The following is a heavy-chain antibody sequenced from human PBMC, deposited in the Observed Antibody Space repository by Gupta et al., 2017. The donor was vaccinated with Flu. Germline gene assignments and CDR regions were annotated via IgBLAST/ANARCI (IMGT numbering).Heavy chain of an antibody. J-gene: IGHJ4*02. Sequence: APGKGLEWVAVISYDGSNKYYADSVKGRFTISRDNSKNTLYLQMNSLRAEDTAVYYCAKDGGVDTAMAVTDYWGQGTLVTVSS. CDR3: AKDGGVDTAMAVTDY. V-gene: IGHV3-30*18. CDR2: ISYDGSNK. D-gene: IGHD5-18*01.